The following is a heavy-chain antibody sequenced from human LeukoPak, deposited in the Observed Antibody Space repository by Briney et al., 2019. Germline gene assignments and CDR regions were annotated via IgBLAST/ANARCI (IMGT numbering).Heavy chain of an antibody. Sequence: PSETLSLTCTVSGVSISSYYWSWIRQPPGKGLEWIGYIYYSGSTNYNPSLKSRVTISVDTSKNQFSLKLSSVTAADTAVYYCAREGYFDAANDAFDIWGQGTMVTVSS. CDR1: GVSISSYY. J-gene: IGHJ3*02. D-gene: IGHD3-9*01. V-gene: IGHV4-59*01. CDR2: IYYSGST. CDR3: AREGYFDAANDAFDI.